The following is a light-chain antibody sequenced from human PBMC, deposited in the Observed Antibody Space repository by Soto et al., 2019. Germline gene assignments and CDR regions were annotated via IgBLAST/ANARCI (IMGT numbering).Light chain of an antibody. V-gene: IGKV3-15*01. CDR1: QSVSSN. J-gene: IGKJ5*01. Sequence: EIVMTQSAATLSVSPGERATLSCWASQSVSSNLAWYQQKPGQAPRLLIFDASTRATGIPARFSGSGSGTEFTLTISSLQSEDFAVYYCQQYDNWPPITFGQGTHWRL. CDR3: QQYDNWPPIT. CDR2: DAS.